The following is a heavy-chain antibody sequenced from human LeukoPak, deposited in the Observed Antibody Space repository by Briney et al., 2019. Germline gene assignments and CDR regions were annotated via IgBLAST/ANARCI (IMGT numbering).Heavy chain of an antibody. V-gene: IGHV4-59*01. D-gene: IGHD4-23*01. CDR3: ARGASLTTVVPRGNYMDV. J-gene: IGHJ6*03. CDR1: GGSISSYY. CDR2: IYYSGST. Sequence: SETLSLTGTGSGGSISSYYWSWIRQPPGKGLEWMGNIYYSGSTNYNPSLKSRVTISVDTSKNQFSLKLSSVTAADTAAYYCARGASLTTVVPRGNYMDVWGKGTTVTVSS.